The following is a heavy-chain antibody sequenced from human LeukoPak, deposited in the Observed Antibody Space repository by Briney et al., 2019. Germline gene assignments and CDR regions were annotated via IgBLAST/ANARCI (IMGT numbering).Heavy chain of an antibody. D-gene: IGHD2-15*01. J-gene: IGHJ4*02. CDR3: ARVDLRAAYFDY. Sequence: PETLSLICTVSGGSISSYYWSWIRQPAGKGLEWIGRIYTSGSTGYNPSLKSRVTMSVDTSKNQFSLKLSSVTAADTAVYYCARVDLRAAYFDYWGQGTLVTVSS. CDR2: IYTSGST. CDR1: GGSISSYY. V-gene: IGHV4-4*07.